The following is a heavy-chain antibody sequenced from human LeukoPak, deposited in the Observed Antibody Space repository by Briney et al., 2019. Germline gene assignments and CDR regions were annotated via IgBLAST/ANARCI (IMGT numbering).Heavy chain of an antibody. D-gene: IGHD3-22*01. CDR3: AREGYYDSGDAFDI. Sequence: GGSLRLSCAASGFTFSSYAMNWVRQAPGKGLEWVSYISSSGSTIYYADSVKGRFTISRDNAKNSLYLQMNSLRAEDTAVYYCAREGYYDSGDAFDIWGQGTMVTVSS. J-gene: IGHJ3*02. CDR2: ISSSGSTI. CDR1: GFTFSSYA. V-gene: IGHV3-48*03.